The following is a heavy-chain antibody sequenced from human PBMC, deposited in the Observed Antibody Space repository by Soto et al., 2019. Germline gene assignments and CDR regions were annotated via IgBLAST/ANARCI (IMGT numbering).Heavy chain of an antibody. CDR1: GFTFSSYW. D-gene: IGHD3-3*01. V-gene: IGHV3-7*01. J-gene: IGHJ6*02. CDR2: IKQDGSEK. Sequence: GGSLRLSCAASGFTFSSYWMSWVRQAPGKGLEWVANIKQDGSEKYYVDSVKGRFTISRDNAKNSLYLQMNSLRAADTAVYYCARFIFFGVALYYGMDVWGQGTTVTVSS. CDR3: ARFIFFGVALYYGMDV.